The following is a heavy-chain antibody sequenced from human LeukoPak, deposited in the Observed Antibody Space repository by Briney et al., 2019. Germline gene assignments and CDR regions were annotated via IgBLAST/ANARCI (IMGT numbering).Heavy chain of an antibody. Sequence: PGGSLRLSCAASGFTFSSFGMGWVRQAPGKGLEWVSSVSGNGAGTYYADSVKGRFSISRDNSKNTLYLQMNDLRPEDTAVYYCAKEGIGAAGRRLDHWGQGTLVTVSS. D-gene: IGHD6-13*01. V-gene: IGHV3-23*01. CDR2: VSGNGAGT. CDR3: AKEGIGAAGRRLDH. CDR1: GFTFSSFG. J-gene: IGHJ4*02.